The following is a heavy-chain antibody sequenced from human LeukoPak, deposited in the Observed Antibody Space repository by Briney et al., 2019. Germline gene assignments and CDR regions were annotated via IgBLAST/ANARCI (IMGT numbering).Heavy chain of an antibody. V-gene: IGHV3-30-3*01. CDR3: ARWDSGYDYYFDY. J-gene: IGHJ4*02. CDR2: ISYDGSNK. Sequence: GGSLRLSCAASGFTFSSYAMHWVRQAPGKGLEWVAVISYDGSNKYYADSVKGRFTISRDNSKNTLYLQMNSLRAEDTAVYYCARWDSGYDYYFDYWGQGTLVTVSS. CDR1: GFTFSSYA. D-gene: IGHD5-12*01.